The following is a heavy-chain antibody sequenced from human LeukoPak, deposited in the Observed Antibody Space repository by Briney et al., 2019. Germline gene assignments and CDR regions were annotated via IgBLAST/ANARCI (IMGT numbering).Heavy chain of an antibody. V-gene: IGHV4-39*07. J-gene: IGHJ4*02. D-gene: IGHD5-24*01. CDR2: IYYSGST. Sequence: SETLSLTCTVSGGSISSSSYYWGWIRQPPGKGLEWIGSIYYSGSTYYNPSLKSRVTISVDTSKNQFSLKLSSVTAADTAVYYCAREQREREMATMTNGDYWGQGTLVTVSS. CDR3: AREQREREMATMTNGDY. CDR1: GGSISSSSYY.